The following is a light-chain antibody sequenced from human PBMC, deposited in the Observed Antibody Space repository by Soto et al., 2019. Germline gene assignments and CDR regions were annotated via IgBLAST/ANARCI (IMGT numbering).Light chain of an antibody. J-gene: IGKJ4*01. CDR1: QSVYNN. CDR2: LAS. CDR3: QQYTKWPLT. Sequence: EIVMTQSPATLSVSPGEKATLSCKASQSVYNNLAWYQQKPCQAPRLLIYLASTRATGIPARFSGSGSGTEFSLTISSLQSEDFALYYCQQYTKWPLTFGGGTKVETK. V-gene: IGKV3-15*01.